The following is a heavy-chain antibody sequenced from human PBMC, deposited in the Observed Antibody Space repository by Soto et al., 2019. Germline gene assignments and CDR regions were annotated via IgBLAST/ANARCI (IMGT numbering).Heavy chain of an antibody. V-gene: IGHV1-69*06. CDR1: GGTFSSYA. Sequence: SVKVSFKASGGTFSSYAISWVRQAPGQGLEWMGGIIPIFGTANYAQKFQGRVTITADKSTSTAYMELSSLRSEDTAVYYCASATDYGGNPTTFDYWGQGTLVTVSS. D-gene: IGHD4-17*01. CDR3: ASATDYGGNPTTFDY. J-gene: IGHJ4*02. CDR2: IIPIFGTA.